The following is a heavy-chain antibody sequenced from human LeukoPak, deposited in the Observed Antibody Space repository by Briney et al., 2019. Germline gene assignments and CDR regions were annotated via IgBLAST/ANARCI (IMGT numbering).Heavy chain of an antibody. CDR2: INPGDSTT. J-gene: IGHJ4*02. CDR3: ARQSDGNLDY. Sequence: GESLKISCKGSGYTISNYWSGWVRQMPGKGLEWIAIINPGDSTTNYSPSVEGQVTISADMSITAAHLQWRSLRASDTVMYFCARQSDGNLDYWGQGTLVTVSS. D-gene: IGHD1-14*01. V-gene: IGHV5-51*01. CDR1: GYTISNYW.